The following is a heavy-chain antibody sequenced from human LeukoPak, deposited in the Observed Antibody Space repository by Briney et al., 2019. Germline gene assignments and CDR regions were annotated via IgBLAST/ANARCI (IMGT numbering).Heavy chain of an antibody. CDR2: INHSGST. J-gene: IGHJ4*02. CDR1: GGSFSGYS. CDR3: TRASNYYGSGSCDY. D-gene: IGHD3-10*01. Sequence: SETLSLTCAVSGGSFSGYSWSWSRQPPGKGLEWIGEINHSGSTNYNPSLKSRVTISVDTSKNQFSLKLSSVTAADTAVYYCTRASNYYGSGSCDYWGQGPLVTVSS. V-gene: IGHV4-34*01.